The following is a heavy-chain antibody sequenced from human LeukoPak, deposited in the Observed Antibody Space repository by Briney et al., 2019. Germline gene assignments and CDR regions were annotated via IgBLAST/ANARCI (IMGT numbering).Heavy chain of an antibody. D-gene: IGHD5-18*01. CDR2: INTNTGNP. Sequence: ASVKVSCKASGYAFTSSDINWVRQAPGQGLAYMGWINTNTGNPTYAQGFTGRFVFSLDTSVSTAYLEISSLKAEDTAVYYCMRRPNTAMGNWGQGTLVTVSS. CDR3: MRRPNTAMGN. CDR1: GYAFTSSD. V-gene: IGHV7-4-1*02. J-gene: IGHJ4*02.